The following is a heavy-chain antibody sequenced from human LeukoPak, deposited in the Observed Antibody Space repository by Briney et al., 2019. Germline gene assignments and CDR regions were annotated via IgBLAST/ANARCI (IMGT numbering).Heavy chain of an antibody. J-gene: IGHJ3*02. CDR2: NIPILGIA. CDR3: ARVLTTVTPDAFDI. Sequence: SVKVSCKASGGTFSSYAISWVRQAPGQGLEWMGRNIPILGIANYAQKFQGRVTITADKSTSTAYMELSSLRSEDTAVYYCARVLTTVTPDAFDIWGQGTMVTVSS. CDR1: GGTFSSYA. D-gene: IGHD4-17*01. V-gene: IGHV1-69*04.